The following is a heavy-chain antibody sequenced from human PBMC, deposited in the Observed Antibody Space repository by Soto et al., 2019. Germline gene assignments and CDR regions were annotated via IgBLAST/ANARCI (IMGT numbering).Heavy chain of an antibody. CDR2: INPSGGST. CDR1: GGTFSSYA. V-gene: IGHV1-46*01. J-gene: IGHJ4*02. Sequence: ASVKVSCKASGGTFSSYAISWVRQAPGQGLEWMGIINPSGGSTSYAQKFQGRVTMTRDTSTSTVYMELSSLRSEDTAVYYCAREKGYCSSTSCYGQDYWGQGTLVTVSS. D-gene: IGHD2-2*01. CDR3: AREKGYCSSTSCYGQDY.